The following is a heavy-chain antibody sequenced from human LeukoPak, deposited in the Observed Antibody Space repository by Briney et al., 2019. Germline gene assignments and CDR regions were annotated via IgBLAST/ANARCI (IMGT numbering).Heavy chain of an antibody. Sequence: GGSLRLSCAASGFTFSNYAMSWVRQAPGKGLEWVSTISGAGGSTYYVDSVKGRFSISRDSPKNTVYLQMNSLRAEDTAVYYCARGFWQPLDYWGQGTLVTVSS. CDR3: ARGFWQPLDY. V-gene: IGHV3-23*01. D-gene: IGHD3-10*01. CDR1: GFTFSNYA. CDR2: ISGAGGST. J-gene: IGHJ4*02.